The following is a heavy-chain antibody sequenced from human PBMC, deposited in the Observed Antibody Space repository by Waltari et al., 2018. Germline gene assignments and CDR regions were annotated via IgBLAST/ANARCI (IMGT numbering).Heavy chain of an antibody. CDR3: ARDSEYSRYYFDY. J-gene: IGHJ4*02. V-gene: IGHV3-30*04. Sequence: QVQLVESGGGVVQPGRSLRLYCAASGFRFRNFAMHWVRQAPGKGLEWVAVISYEGRNEYYADSVKGRFTISRDNSKNTLFLQMNSLRDEDAAVYYCARDSEYSRYYFDYWGQGTLLTVSS. D-gene: IGHD6-6*01. CDR2: ISYEGRNE. CDR1: GFRFRNFA.